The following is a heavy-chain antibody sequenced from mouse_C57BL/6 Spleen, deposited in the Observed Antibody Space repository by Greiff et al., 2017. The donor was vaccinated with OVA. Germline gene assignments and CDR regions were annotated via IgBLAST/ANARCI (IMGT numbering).Heavy chain of an antibody. CDR1: GYAFSSSW. V-gene: IGHV1-82*01. D-gene: IGHD3-2*02. CDR2: IYPGDGDT. Sequence: VKLQESGPELVKPGASVKISCKASGYAFSSSWMNWVKQRPGKGLEWIGRIYPGDGDTNYNGKFKGKATLTADKSSSTAYMQLSSLTSEDSAVYFCARWAAQADYFDYWGQGTTLTVSS. J-gene: IGHJ2*01. CDR3: ARWAAQADYFDY.